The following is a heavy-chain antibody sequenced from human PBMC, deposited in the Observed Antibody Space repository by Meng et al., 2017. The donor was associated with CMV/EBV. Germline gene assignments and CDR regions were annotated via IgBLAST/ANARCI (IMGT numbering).Heavy chain of an antibody. V-gene: IGHV3-30-3*01. D-gene: IGHD3-3*01. CDR3: ARDWFFGGSGGFDP. CDR2: ISYDGSNK. J-gene: IGHJ5*02. Sequence: ATGFTFSSYAMHWVRQAPGKGLEWVAVISYDGSNKYYADSVKGRFTISRDNSKNTLYLQMNSLRAEDTAVYYCARDWFFGGSGGFDPWGQGTLVTVSS. CDR1: GFTFSSYA.